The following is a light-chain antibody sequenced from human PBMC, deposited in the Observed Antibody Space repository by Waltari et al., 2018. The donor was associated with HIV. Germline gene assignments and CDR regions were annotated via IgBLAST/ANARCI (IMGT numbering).Light chain of an antibody. CDR1: ALPKHY. CDR3: QSADSSGSPYVV. CDR2: KDR. V-gene: IGLV3-25*03. J-gene: IGLJ2*01. Sequence: SYELTQPTSVSVSPGQTARITCSGDALPKHYTYWYQQKPGQAPVLVIYKDRERPSGIPERFSGSNSGTTVTLTISGVQAEDEADYYCQSADSSGSPYVVFGGGTKLTVL.